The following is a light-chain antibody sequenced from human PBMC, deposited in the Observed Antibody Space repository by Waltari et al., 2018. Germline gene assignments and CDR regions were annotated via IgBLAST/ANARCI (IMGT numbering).Light chain of an antibody. Sequence: EIVLTQFPGTPSSPPGEEATLSCRASQSVSNNYLAWYQQKPGQAPRLLIHGVSSRATGIPDRFSGSGSGTDFTLTISRLEPEDFAVYHCQQYSNSWTFGQGTKVEIK. CDR2: GVS. V-gene: IGKV3-20*01. CDR3: QQYSNSWT. CDR1: QSVSNNY. J-gene: IGKJ1*01.